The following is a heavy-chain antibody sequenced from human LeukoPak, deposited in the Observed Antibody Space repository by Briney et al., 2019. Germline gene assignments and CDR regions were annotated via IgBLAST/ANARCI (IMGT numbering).Heavy chain of an antibody. V-gene: IGHV3-48*04. CDR1: GFTFSSYS. Sequence: GGSLRLSCAASGFTFSSYSMNWVRQAPGKGLEWVSYICSSSSTIYYADSVKGRFTISRDNAKNSLYLQMNSLRAEDTAVYYCARGPLQHTSWPRASFFDPWGQGTLVTVSS. J-gene: IGHJ5*02. CDR3: ARGPLQHTSWPRASFFDP. D-gene: IGHD1-1*01. CDR2: ICSSSSTI.